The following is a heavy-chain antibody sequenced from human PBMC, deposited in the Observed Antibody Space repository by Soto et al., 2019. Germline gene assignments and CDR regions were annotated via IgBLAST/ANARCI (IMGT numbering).Heavy chain of an antibody. D-gene: IGHD3-16*01. V-gene: IGHV3-7*03. CDR1: GFTLSRHW. J-gene: IGHJ3*02. CDR2: IKEDGSEI. Sequence: GGSLRLSCAASGFTLSRHWMSWVRQAPGKGLEWVAKIKEDGSEINYVDSVKGRFTISRDDAKNSLYLQMDSLRAEDTAVYYCARDGLPFALDIWGHGTMVTVSS. CDR3: ARDGLPFALDI.